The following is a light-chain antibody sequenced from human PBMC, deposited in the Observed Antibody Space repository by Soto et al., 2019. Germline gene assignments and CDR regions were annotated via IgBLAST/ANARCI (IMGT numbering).Light chain of an antibody. Sequence: QSALTQPASVSGSPGQSITISCTGTNSDVGGYNRVSWFQQHPGKAPKLMMYDVRNRSPGVSHRFSGSKSGNTASLTISGLQAGDEADYYCSSYTSSKTQVFGTGTKLT. CDR1: NSDVGGYNR. CDR2: DVR. V-gene: IGLV2-14*01. J-gene: IGLJ1*01. CDR3: SSYTSSKTQV.